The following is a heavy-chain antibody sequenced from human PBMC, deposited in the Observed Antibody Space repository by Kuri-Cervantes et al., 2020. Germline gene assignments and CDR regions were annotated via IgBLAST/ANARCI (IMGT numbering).Heavy chain of an antibody. D-gene: IGHD6-19*01. CDR2: IDPRGGTT. CDR1: GYTFTTYY. J-gene: IGHJ4*02. CDR3: ARGALAMGPSYFDS. Sequence: ASVKVSCKTSGYTFTTYYIHCVRQAPGQGLEWMGVIDPRGGTTVYAQKFQDRVTMTRDTSTTTVYMELSSLKPEDTAVYYCARGALAMGPSYFDSWGQGTRGTVSS. V-gene: IGHV1-46*01.